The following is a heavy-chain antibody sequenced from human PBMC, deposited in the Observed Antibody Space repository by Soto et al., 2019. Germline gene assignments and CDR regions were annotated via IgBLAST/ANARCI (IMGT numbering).Heavy chain of an antibody. V-gene: IGHV3-23*01. CDR1: GFSFSVYA. J-gene: IGHJ4*02. D-gene: IGHD4-17*01. Sequence: GGSLRLSCAASGFSFSVYAMTWVRQAPGKGLDWVSYIDDNVGSTYYADSLKGRFTISRDNSKNTVHLQMDSLRAEDSAVYYCAIDRWDAYGAYWGQGTLVTVSS. CDR3: AIDRWDAYGAY. CDR2: IDDNVGST.